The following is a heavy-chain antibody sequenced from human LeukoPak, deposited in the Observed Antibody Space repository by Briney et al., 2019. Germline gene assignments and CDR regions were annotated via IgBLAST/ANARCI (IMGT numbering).Heavy chain of an antibody. CDR3: ARDIGAAAPLFDY. V-gene: IGHV4-59*01. J-gene: IGHJ4*02. Sequence: SETLSLTCTVSGGSLSSYYWSWLRQPPGKGLEWIGYIYYSGSTNYNPSLKSRVTISVDTSKNQFSLKLSSVTAADTAVYYCARDIGAAAPLFDYWGQGTLVTVSS. D-gene: IGHD6-13*01. CDR2: IYYSGST. CDR1: GGSLSSYY.